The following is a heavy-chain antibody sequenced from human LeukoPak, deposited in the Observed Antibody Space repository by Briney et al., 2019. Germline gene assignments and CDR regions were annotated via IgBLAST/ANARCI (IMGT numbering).Heavy chain of an antibody. CDR2: INPNSGGT. J-gene: IGHJ6*03. Sequence: ASVKVSCKVSGYTLTRYYLHWVRQAPGQGLEWLGWINPNSGGTNCAEKFRGRVTMTSDTSISTVYIELSGLRSDDTAIYFCARGAENIVITETSYFYYMDVWGRGTTVTVSS. CDR1: GYTLTRYY. CDR3: ARGAENIVITETSYFYYMDV. D-gene: IGHD5-12*01. V-gene: IGHV1-2*02.